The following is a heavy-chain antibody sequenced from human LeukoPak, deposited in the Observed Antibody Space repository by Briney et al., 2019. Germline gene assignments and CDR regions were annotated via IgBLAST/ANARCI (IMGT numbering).Heavy chain of an antibody. Sequence: GESLKISCKGSGYSFTSYRIGWVRQMPGKGLEWMGIIYPGDSDTRYSPSFQGQVTISADKSISTAYLQRSSLKASDTAMYYCARHGDTAMVTLRDWFDPWGQGTLVTVSS. CDR2: IYPGDSDT. CDR3: ARHGDTAMVTLRDWFDP. V-gene: IGHV5-51*01. J-gene: IGHJ5*02. D-gene: IGHD5-18*01. CDR1: GYSFTSYR.